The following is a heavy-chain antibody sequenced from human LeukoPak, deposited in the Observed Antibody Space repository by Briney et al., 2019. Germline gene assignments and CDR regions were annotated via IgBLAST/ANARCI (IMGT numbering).Heavy chain of an antibody. CDR2: TYSGGST. Sequence: HPGGSLRLSCAASGFTVSNNYMSWVRQAPGKGLEWVSATYSGGSTYYADSVKGRFTISRDNSKNTLYLQMNSLRAEDTAVYYCARELPPIYNMDVWGKGTTVTVSS. CDR3: ARELPPIYNMDV. J-gene: IGHJ6*03. V-gene: IGHV3-66*02. CDR1: GFTVSNNY. D-gene: IGHD1-26*01.